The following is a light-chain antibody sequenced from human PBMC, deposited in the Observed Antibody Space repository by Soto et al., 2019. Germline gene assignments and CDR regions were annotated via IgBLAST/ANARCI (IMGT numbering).Light chain of an antibody. Sequence: VIGMTQSPSLLSASTGDRVTICCRTSQGISSYLAWYQQKPGKAPELLIYAASTLQSGVPSRFSGSGSGTDFTLTISCLQSEDFATYYCQQYYSCPLTFGGGTKVEIK. CDR3: QQYYSCPLT. CDR2: AAS. V-gene: IGKV1D-8*01. CDR1: QGISSY. J-gene: IGKJ4*01.